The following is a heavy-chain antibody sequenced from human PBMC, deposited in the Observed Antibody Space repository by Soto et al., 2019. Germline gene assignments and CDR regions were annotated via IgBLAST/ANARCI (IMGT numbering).Heavy chain of an antibody. D-gene: IGHD3-9*01. V-gene: IGHV4-39*07. CDR2: VYYSGSP. Sequence: PSETLSLTCIVSSDSLTITSHYWGWVRQPPGKGLEWIGNVYYSGSPYFNPSLKSRVTISVDTSKNQFSLKLSSVTAADTAVYYCARDSRVLTGYYYMDVWGKGTTVTVSS. CDR3: ARDSRVLTGYYYMDV. CDR1: SDSLTITSHY. J-gene: IGHJ6*03.